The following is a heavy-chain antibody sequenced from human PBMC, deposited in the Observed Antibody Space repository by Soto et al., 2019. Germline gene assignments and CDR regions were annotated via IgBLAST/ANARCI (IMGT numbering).Heavy chain of an antibody. D-gene: IGHD2-21*01. V-gene: IGHV4-59*01. CDR2: VYYSRNT. J-gene: IGHJ3*02. CDR1: GGAISTYY. CDR3: VRSYCVANFTYLHAFDS. Sequence: QVQLQESGPGLVKPSETLSLTCNVSGGAISTYYWCWVRQPQGKGLAWIEYVYYSRNTNYNPSLNRRVPIALDTSKNQFSLKLSSVSAADVAVYYCVRSYCVANFTYLHAFDSWGQGTMVTVSS.